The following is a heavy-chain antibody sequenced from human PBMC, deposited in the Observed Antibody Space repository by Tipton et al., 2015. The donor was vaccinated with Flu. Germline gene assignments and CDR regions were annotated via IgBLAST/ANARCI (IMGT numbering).Heavy chain of an antibody. CDR3: AIKVANWGIWEPLDY. J-gene: IGHJ4*01. CDR2: INHSGTT. V-gene: IGHV4-34*01. CDR1: GGSFSGFY. D-gene: IGHD7-27*01. Sequence: TLSLTCAVYGGSFSGFYWSWIRQPPGRGLERVGEINHSGTTNYNPSLTGRLTVSADTSKRQSSLRLTSVTAADTAIYYCAIKVANWGIWEPLDYWGHGTLVTVSS.